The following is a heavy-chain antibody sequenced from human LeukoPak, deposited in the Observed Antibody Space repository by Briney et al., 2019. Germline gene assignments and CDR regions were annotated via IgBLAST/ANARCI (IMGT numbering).Heavy chain of an antibody. D-gene: IGHD6-19*01. J-gene: IGHJ4*02. CDR2: IWEDGSNI. CDR3: ARAGYNSGWYEY. Sequence: GGSLRLSCAASGFTFSTYGMHWVRQAPGEGLECVAGIWEDGSNIYYADSVKGRFIISRDNSKNTLYLQMNSLRAEDTAVYYCARAGYNSGWYEYWGQGTLVTVSS. CDR1: GFTFSTYG. V-gene: IGHV3-33*01.